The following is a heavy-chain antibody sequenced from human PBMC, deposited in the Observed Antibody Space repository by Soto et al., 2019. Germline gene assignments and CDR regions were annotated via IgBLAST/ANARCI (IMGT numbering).Heavy chain of an antibody. CDR3: ARLTYGSSGTDY. Sequence: GPSVKVSCKASGGTFSSYAISWVRQAPGQGLEWMGGIIPIFGTANYAQKFQGRVTITADESTSTAYMELSSLRSEDTAVYYCARLTYGSSGTDYWGQGTLVTAS. J-gene: IGHJ4*02. D-gene: IGHD6-13*01. V-gene: IGHV1-69*13. CDR1: GGTFSSYA. CDR2: IIPIFGTA.